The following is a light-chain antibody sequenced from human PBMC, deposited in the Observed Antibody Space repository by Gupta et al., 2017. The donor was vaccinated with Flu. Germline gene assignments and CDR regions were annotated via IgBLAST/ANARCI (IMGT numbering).Light chain of an antibody. CDR3: QQYGSSPRS. CDR2: DAS. V-gene: IGKV3-20*01. Sequence: VLTQSPGTLSLSPGERATLSCRASQSVRGSYLAWYRQKPGQAPRLLIYDASSRATGIPDRFSGSGSGTDFTLTISRLEPEDFAVYYCQQYGSSPRSFGQGTKLEIK. J-gene: IGKJ2*03. CDR1: QSVRGSY.